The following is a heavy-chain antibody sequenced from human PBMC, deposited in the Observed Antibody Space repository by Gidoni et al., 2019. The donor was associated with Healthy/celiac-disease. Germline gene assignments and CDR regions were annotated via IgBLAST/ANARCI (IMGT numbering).Heavy chain of an antibody. Sequence: EVQLVESGGGLVQPGRSLRLSCAASGFPLDDYALHWVRQAPGKGLEWVSGSSWNSGSIGYADSVKGRFTISRDNAKNSLYLQMNSLRAEDTAVYYCAKAIRGYSYGYGYWGQGTLVTVSA. CDR3: AKAIRGYSYGYGY. V-gene: IGHV3-9*01. CDR2: SSWNSGSI. J-gene: IGHJ4*02. D-gene: IGHD5-18*01. CDR1: GFPLDDYA.